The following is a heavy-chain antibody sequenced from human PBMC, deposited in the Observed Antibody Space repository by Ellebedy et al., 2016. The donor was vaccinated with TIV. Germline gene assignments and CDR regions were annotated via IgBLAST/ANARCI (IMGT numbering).Heavy chain of an antibody. J-gene: IGHJ4*02. D-gene: IGHD6-13*01. Sequence: GESLKISCVASGFTFSNYAVSWVRQAPGKGLEWVSSISTGGDPTYYAPSVGGRSTISRDNSKNTLYLQMNSLRAEDTAVYYCARDLSIAAAGIRYFDYWGQGTLVTVSS. CDR3: ARDLSIAAAGIRYFDY. CDR2: ISTGGDPT. V-gene: IGHV3-23*01. CDR1: GFTFSNYA.